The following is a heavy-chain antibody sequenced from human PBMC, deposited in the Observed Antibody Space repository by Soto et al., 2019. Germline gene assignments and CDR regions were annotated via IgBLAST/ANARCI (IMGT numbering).Heavy chain of an antibody. CDR2: IKQDGSHK. D-gene: IGHD3-22*01. J-gene: IGHJ4*02. CDR3: ARGSSVCESSGYAFDY. V-gene: IGHV3-7*01. CDR1: GFTFSSYW. Sequence: PVGSLRLSCAASGFTFSSYWMSWVRQAPGKGLEWVANIKQDGSHKFYVDSVKGRFTMSRDNAKNSLYLQMSSLRAEDTAVYYCARGSSVCESSGYAFDYWGQGSLVTVSS.